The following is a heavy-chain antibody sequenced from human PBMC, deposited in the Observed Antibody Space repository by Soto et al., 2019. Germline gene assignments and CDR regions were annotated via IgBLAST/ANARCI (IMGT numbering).Heavy chain of an antibody. J-gene: IGHJ4*02. CDR3: AVGEETGTPYFGN. Sequence: EVQLLESGGGLVKPGGSLRLSCTASGFTFSSYSMNWVRRAPGKGLEWVSSISSSSSFIYSAGSVKGRFIISRDNAKNSLYLQMNSLRAEDSAVYNCAVGEETGTPYFGNWGQGTLVTVSS. CDR2: ISSSSSFI. CDR1: GFTFSSYS. D-gene: IGHD1-7*01. V-gene: IGHV3-21*01.